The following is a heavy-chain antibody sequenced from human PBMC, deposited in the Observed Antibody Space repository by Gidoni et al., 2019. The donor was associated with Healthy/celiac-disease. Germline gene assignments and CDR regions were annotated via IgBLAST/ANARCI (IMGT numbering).Heavy chain of an antibody. D-gene: IGHD2-21*02. Sequence: QVQLAQSGAEVKKPGASVKVSCKASGYPFTSYGISWVRQAPGQGLEWMGWISAYNGNTNYAQKLQGRVTMTTDTSTSTAYMELRSLRSDDTAVYYCARDFYCGGDCYYSYYYGMDVWGQGTTVTVSS. CDR1: GYPFTSYG. CDR2: ISAYNGNT. V-gene: IGHV1-18*01. CDR3: ARDFYCGGDCYYSYYYGMDV. J-gene: IGHJ6*02.